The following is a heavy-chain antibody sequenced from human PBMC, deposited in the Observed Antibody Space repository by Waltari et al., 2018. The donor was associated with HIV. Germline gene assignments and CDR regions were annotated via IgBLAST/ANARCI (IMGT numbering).Heavy chain of an antibody. CDR3: ARDRGPLLFYFDY. D-gene: IGHD2-8*02. CDR2: IIPIFGTA. Sequence: QVQLVQSGAEVKKPGSSVKVSCKASGGTVRSYAISWVRQAPGQGLEWMGGIIPIFGTANYAQKFQGRVTITADISTSTAYMELSSLISEDSAMYYCARDRGPLLFYFDYWGQGTLVTVSS. V-gene: IGHV1-69*06. CDR1: GGTVRSYA. J-gene: IGHJ4*02.